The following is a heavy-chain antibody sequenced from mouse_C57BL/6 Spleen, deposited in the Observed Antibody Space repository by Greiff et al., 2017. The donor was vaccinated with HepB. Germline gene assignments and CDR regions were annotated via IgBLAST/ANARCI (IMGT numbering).Heavy chain of an antibody. Sequence: VQLQESGAELVRPGASVTLSCKASGYTFTDYEMHWVKQTPVHGLEWIGAIDPETGGTAYNQKFKGKAILTADKSSSTAYMELRSLTSEDSAVYYCTRSLGYGQYYYAMDYWGQGTSVTVSS. CDR1: GYTFTDYE. J-gene: IGHJ4*01. CDR3: TRSLGYGQYYYAMDY. V-gene: IGHV1-15*01. D-gene: IGHD2-2*01. CDR2: IDPETGGT.